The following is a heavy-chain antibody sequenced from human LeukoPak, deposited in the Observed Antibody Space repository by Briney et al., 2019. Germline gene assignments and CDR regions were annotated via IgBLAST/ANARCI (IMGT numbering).Heavy chain of an antibody. CDR3: ASQARNIWYGNWFDP. Sequence: GGSLRLSCVVSGFTFSSYSMNWVRQAPGKGLEWVSSISSSSSHIYYADSVKGRFTISRDNAKSSLYLQMSSLRAEDTAVYYCASQARNIWYGNWFDPWGQGTLVTVSS. D-gene: IGHD6-13*01. CDR2: ISSSSSHI. V-gene: IGHV3-21*01. CDR1: GFTFSSYS. J-gene: IGHJ5*02.